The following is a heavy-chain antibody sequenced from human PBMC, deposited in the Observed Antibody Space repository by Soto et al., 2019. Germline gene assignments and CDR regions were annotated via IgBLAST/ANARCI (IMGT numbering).Heavy chain of an antibody. CDR3: ACTVGWVFDY. J-gene: IGHJ4*02. CDR1: GFTFSSYE. D-gene: IGHD4-17*01. V-gene: IGHV3-48*03. CDR2: ISSSGSTI. Sequence: LRLSCAASGFTFSSYEMNWVRQAPAKGLEWVSYISSSGSTIYYADSVKGRFTISRDNAKNSLYLQMNSLRAEDTAVYYCACTVGWVFDYWGQGTLVTSPQ.